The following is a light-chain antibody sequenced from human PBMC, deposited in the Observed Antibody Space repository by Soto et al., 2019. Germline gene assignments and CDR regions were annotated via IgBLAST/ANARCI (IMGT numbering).Light chain of an antibody. J-gene: IGLJ1*01. CDR3: CSYAGTNTFV. V-gene: IGLV2-23*01. CDR2: EGN. Sequence: QSVLTQPASVSGSPGQSITISCTGTSSDVGSYNLVSWYQQHPGKAPKLMIYEGNKRPSGVSNRFSGSKSANTASLTISGLQTEDEAYYYCCSYAGTNTFVFGTGTKLTVL. CDR1: SSDVGSYNL.